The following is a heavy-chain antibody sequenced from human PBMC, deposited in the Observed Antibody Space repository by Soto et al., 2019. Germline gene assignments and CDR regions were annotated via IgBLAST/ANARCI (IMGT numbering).Heavy chain of an antibody. CDR1: GGSISSYY. J-gene: IGHJ6*03. V-gene: IGHV4-59*08. CDR2: IYYSGST. CDR3: ARLKVVPAARYYYYYYMDV. D-gene: IGHD2-2*01. Sequence: SETLSLTCTVSGGSISSYYWSWIRQPPGKGLEWIGYIYYSGSTNYNPSLKSRVTILVDTSKNQFSLKLSSVTAADTAVYYCARLKVVPAARYYYYYYMDVWGKGTTVTVSS.